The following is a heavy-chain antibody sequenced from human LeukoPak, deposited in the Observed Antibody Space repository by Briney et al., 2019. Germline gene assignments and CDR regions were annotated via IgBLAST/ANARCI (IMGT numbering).Heavy chain of an antibody. CDR2: ISAYNGNT. CDR3: ARDSSSWYMGNWFDP. D-gene: IGHD6-13*01. V-gene: IGHV1-18*04. Sequence: GASVKVSCKASGYTFTSYGISWVRQASGQGLEWMGWISAYNGNTNYAQKLQGRVTMTTDTSTSTAYMELRSLRSDDTAVYYCARDSSSWYMGNWFDPWGQGTLVTVSS. CDR1: GYTFTSYG. J-gene: IGHJ5*02.